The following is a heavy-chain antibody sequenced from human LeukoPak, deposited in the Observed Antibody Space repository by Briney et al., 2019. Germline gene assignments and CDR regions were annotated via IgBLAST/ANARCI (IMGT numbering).Heavy chain of an antibody. Sequence: GGSLRLSCLASGFTFRDYYMTWIRQVPGKGLEWISFISSRGTTTDYADSVKGRFTISRDNSKNTLYLQMNRLRAEDTAVYYCARAGPSSSWHQFDYWGQGTLVTVSS. CDR3: ARAGPSSSWHQFDY. CDR1: GFTFRDYY. D-gene: IGHD6-13*01. J-gene: IGHJ4*02. V-gene: IGHV3-11*04. CDR2: ISSRGTTT.